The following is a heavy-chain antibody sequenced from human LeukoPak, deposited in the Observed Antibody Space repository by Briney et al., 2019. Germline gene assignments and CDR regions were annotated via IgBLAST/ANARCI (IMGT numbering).Heavy chain of an antibody. Sequence: GESLKISCKGSGYSFPTYWIGWVRQMPGKGLEWMGIIYPGDSDTRYSPSFQGQVTISADKSINTAYLRWRSLKASDTAMYYCARRVGATPYDAFDIWGQGTMVTVSS. CDR1: GYSFPTYW. CDR2: IYPGDSDT. J-gene: IGHJ3*02. CDR3: ARRVGATPYDAFDI. D-gene: IGHD1-26*01. V-gene: IGHV5-51*01.